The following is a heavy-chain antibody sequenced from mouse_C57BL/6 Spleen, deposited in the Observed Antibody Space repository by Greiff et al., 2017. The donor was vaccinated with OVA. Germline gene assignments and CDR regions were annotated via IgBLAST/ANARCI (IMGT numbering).Heavy chain of an antibody. Sequence: QVQLQQPGAELVKPGASVKMSCKASGYTFTSYWITWVKQRPGQGLEWIGDIYPGSGSTNYNEKFKSKATLTVDTSSSTAYMQLSSLTSEDSAVYYCARRGDGYLAGFAYWGQGTLVTVSA. CDR1: GYTFTSYW. J-gene: IGHJ3*01. CDR2: IYPGSGST. D-gene: IGHD2-3*01. CDR3: ARRGDGYLAGFAY. V-gene: IGHV1-55*01.